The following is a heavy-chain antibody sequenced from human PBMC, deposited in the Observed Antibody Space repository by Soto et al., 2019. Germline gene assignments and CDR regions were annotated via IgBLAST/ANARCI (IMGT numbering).Heavy chain of an antibody. CDR1: GFTFSSYA. V-gene: IGHV3-23*01. CDR2: ISGSGGST. CDR3: AKDRSVLDSSSSGPLSAFDI. Sequence: GESLKISCAASGFTFSSYAMSWVRQAPGKGLEWVSAISGSGGSTYYADSVKGRFTISRDNSKNTLYLQMNSLRAEDTAVYYCAKDRSVLDSSSSGPLSAFDIWGQGTMVTVSS. D-gene: IGHD6-6*01. J-gene: IGHJ3*02.